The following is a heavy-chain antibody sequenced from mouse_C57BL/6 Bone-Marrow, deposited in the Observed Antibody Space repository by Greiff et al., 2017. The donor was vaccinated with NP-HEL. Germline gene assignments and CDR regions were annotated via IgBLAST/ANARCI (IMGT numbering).Heavy chain of an antibody. V-gene: IGHV5-4*01. Sequence: VQLKESGGGLVKPGGSLKLSCAASGFTFSSYAMSWVRQTPEKRLEWVATISDGGSYTYYPDNVKGRFTISRDNAKNNLYLQMSHLKSEDTAMYYCARVSYYSNYGYFDVWGTGTTVTVSS. J-gene: IGHJ1*03. CDR3: ARVSYYSNYGYFDV. CDR2: ISDGGSYT. D-gene: IGHD2-5*01. CDR1: GFTFSSYA.